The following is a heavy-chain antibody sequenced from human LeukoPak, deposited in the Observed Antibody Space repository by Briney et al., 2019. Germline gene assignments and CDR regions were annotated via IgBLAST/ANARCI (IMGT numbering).Heavy chain of an antibody. CDR3: ARRGGSYNDC. CDR2: ISSDGSTT. J-gene: IGHJ4*02. Sequence: GGSLRLSCAASGFTFSSYWMHWVRQAPGKGLVWVSRISSDGSTTSYADSVKGRFTISRDNAKNTLYLQMSSLRAEDTAVYYCARRGGSYNDCWGQGTLVTVSS. CDR1: GFTFSSYW. V-gene: IGHV3-74*01. D-gene: IGHD1-26*01.